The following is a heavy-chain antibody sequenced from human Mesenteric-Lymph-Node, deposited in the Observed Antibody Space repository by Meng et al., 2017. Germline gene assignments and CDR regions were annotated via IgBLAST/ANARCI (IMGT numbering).Heavy chain of an antibody. CDR2: IYSGGST. D-gene: IGHD3-9*01. CDR1: GFTVSSNY. J-gene: IGHJ6*01. CDR3: ARAPNYDILTGYYLDFYGMDV. V-gene: IGHV3-66*02. Sequence: GESLKISCAASGFTVSSNYMSWVRQAPGKGLEWVSVIYSGGSTYYADSVKGRFTISRDNSKNTLYLQMNSLRAEDTAVYYCARAPNYDILTGYYLDFYGMDVWGQGTTVTVDS.